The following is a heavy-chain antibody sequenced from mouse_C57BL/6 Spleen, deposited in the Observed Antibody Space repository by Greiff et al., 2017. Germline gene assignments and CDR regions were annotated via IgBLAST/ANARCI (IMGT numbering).Heavy chain of an antibody. CDR2: IWGGGST. Sequence: VQRVESGPGLVAPSQSLSITCTVSGFSLTSYGVDWVRQPPGKGLEWLGVIWGGGSTNYNSALMSRLSISKENAKSQVFLKMNSLQTADTAMYYCAKRNYGSNLAYWGQGTLVTVSA. CDR1: GFSLTSYG. V-gene: IGHV2-9*01. D-gene: IGHD1-1*01. J-gene: IGHJ3*01. CDR3: AKRNYGSNLAY.